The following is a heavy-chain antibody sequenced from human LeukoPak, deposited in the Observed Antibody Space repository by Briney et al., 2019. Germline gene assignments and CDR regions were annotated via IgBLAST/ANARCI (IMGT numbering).Heavy chain of an antibody. CDR1: GYIFTDFW. CDR2: IYPRDSDT. J-gene: IGHJ5*02. D-gene: IGHD5-12*01. Sequence: GESLKISCKGSGYIFTDFWIGWVRQMPGKGLEWMGAIYPRDSDTRYSPSFRGQVTISVDKSINTAYLQRSALKASDTTMYYCARGQGLSGVADLWGPGTLITVSS. CDR3: ARGQGLSGVADL. V-gene: IGHV5-51*01.